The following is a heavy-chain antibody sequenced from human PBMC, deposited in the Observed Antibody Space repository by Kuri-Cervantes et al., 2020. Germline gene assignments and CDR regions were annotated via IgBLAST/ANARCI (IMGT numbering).Heavy chain of an antibody. J-gene: IGHJ4*02. CDR3: TTVATNGVAYY. Sequence: GESLKISCAASGFTFSNAWMSWVRQAPGKGLEWVGRIKSKTDGRTTDYAAPVKGRFTISRDDSKNTLYLQMNSLKTEDTAVYYCTTVATNGVAYYWGQGTLVTVSS. D-gene: IGHD2-8*01. CDR1: GFTFSNAW. V-gene: IGHV3-15*01. CDR2: IKSKTDGRTT.